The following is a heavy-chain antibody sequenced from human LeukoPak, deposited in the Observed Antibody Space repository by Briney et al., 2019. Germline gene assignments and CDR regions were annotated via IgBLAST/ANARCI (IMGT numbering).Heavy chain of an antibody. CDR2: IKPNTADT. CDR1: GYIFTGYY. CDR3: AREGDGYNYFDY. J-gene: IGHJ4*02. D-gene: IGHD5-24*01. Sequence: ALVKVSCKASGYIFTGYYIHWVRQAPGQGLEWMGWIKPNTADTKYAQNFRGRVTMTRDTSTSTAYMELSRLTSDDTAVYHCAREGDGYNYFDYWGQGTLVTVSS. V-gene: IGHV1-2*02.